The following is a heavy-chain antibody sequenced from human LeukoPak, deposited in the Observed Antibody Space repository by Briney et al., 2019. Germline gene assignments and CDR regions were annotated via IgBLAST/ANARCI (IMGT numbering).Heavy chain of an antibody. J-gene: IGHJ4*02. V-gene: IGHV3-7*01. CDR1: GFTISDAW. CDR2: IKVDGSEK. CDR3: ARMLVYNSGGEAFDC. Sequence: GGSLRLSCAASGFTISDAWMTWVRQAPGKGLEWVANIKVDGSEKYYVDSVKGRFTISRDNAKNSLYLQMNSLRAEDTAVYYCARMLVYNSGGEAFDCWGQGTLVTVSS. D-gene: IGHD3-10*01.